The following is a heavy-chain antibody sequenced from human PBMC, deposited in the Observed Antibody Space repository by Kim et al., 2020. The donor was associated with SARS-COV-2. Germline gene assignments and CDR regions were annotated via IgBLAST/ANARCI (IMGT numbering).Heavy chain of an antibody. CDR2: IGGSGDVK. D-gene: IGHD5-12*01. CDR1: GFTFSNYA. CDR3: AKDGKRGYDAVKSFDT. V-gene: IGHV3-23*01. J-gene: IGHJ5*02. Sequence: GGSLRLSCAASGFTFSNYAMSWVRQAPAKGLEWVSAIGGSGDVKNYADSVKGRFTISRDNSKNIIYLQMNSLRGDDTALYYCAKDGKRGYDAVKSFDTWGQGTLVTVSS.